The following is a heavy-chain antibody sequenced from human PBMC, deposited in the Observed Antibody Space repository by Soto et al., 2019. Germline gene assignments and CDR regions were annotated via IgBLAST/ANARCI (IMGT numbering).Heavy chain of an antibody. J-gene: IGHJ6*02. Sequence: GGSLRLSCAASGFTFSNAWMNWVRQAPGKGLEWVGRIKSKTDGGTTDYAAPVKGRFTISRDDSKNTLYLQMNSLKTEDTAVYYCTTVVGPILYGDYGNYYYGMDVWGQGTTVTVSS. CDR1: GFTFSNAW. V-gene: IGHV3-15*07. D-gene: IGHD4-17*01. CDR3: TTVVGPILYGDYGNYYYGMDV. CDR2: IKSKTDGGTT.